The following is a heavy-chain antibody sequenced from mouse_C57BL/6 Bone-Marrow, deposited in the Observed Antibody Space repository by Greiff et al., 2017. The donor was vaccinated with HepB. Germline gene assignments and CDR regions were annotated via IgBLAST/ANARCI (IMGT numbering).Heavy chain of an antibody. J-gene: IGHJ3*01. CDR3: ARGPYLAWFAY. Sequence: VQLQQSGAELARPGASVKLSCKASGYTFTSYGISWVKQRTGQGLEWIGEIYPRSGNTYYNEKFKGKATLTADKSSSTAYMELRSLTSEDSAVYFCARGPYLAWFAYWGQGTLVTVSA. V-gene: IGHV1-81*01. CDR2: IYPRSGNT. CDR1: GYTFTSYG. D-gene: IGHD5-5*01.